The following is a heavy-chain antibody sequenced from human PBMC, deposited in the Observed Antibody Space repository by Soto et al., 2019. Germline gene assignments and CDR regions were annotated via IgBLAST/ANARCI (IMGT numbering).Heavy chain of an antibody. CDR1: GYTFASYY. CDR2: INPTGGNT. J-gene: IGHJ5*02. V-gene: IGHV1-46*03. Sequence: QVQLLQSGAEVKKPGASVKVSCKASGYTFASYYIYWVRQAPGQGLEWVGLINPTGGNTDYAQAFQGRLTLTSDTSTSTVYMELSSLPPEDTAIYLCTREWGTGGFGRFDPWGQGTLVIVSS. D-gene: IGHD3-16*01. CDR3: TREWGTGGFGRFDP.